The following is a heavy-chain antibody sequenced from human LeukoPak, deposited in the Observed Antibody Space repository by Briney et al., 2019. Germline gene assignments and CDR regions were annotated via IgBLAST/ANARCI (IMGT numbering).Heavy chain of an antibody. J-gene: IGHJ4*02. Sequence: PGGSLRLSCAASGFTFRVYSINWVRQAPGKGLEWVSYITTSSSTIYYADSVKGRFTISRDNAKNSLYLQMNSLRAEDTALYYCAKAVTGYYRSFDYWGQGTLVTVSS. CDR1: GFTFRVYS. V-gene: IGHV3-48*01. CDR2: ITTSSSTI. CDR3: AKAVTGYYRSFDY. D-gene: IGHD3-9*01.